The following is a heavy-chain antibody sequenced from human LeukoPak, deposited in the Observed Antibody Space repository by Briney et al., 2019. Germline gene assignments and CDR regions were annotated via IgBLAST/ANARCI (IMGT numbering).Heavy chain of an antibody. V-gene: IGHV4-59*12. J-gene: IGHJ4*02. CDR3: ARLKGSFDY. Sequence: SETLSLTCTVSGASISTYFWSWIRQPPGKGLEWIGYIYHSGSTYYNPSLKSRVTISVDRSKNQFSLKLSSVTAADTAVYYCARLKGSFDYWGQGTLVTVSS. CDR1: GASISTYF. CDR2: IYHSGST.